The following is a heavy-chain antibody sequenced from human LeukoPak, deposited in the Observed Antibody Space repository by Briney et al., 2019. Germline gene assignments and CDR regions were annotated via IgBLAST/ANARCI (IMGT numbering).Heavy chain of an antibody. CDR1: GFTFSSFG. J-gene: IGHJ4*02. Sequence: QTGGSLRLSCAASGFTFSSFGMHWVRQAPGKGLEWVAFIRFDESNTYYADSVKGRFTISRDNSKNTVYLQMNSLRAEDTAVYYCVGGDYWGQGTLVTVSS. CDR2: IRFDESNT. V-gene: IGHV3-30*02. CDR3: VGGDY.